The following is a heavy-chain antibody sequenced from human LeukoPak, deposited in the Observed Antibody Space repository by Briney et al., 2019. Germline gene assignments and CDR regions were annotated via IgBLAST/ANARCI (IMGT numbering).Heavy chain of an antibody. D-gene: IGHD3-22*01. Sequence: HPGGSLRLSCAASGFTFSSYGMHWVRQAPGKGLEWVAFIRYHGSDKYYADSVKDRFTISRDNSKNTLYLQMNSLRAEDTAVYYCAKKWSGDYDSSGVNDAFDIWGQGTMVTVSS. CDR1: GFTFSSYG. CDR2: IRYHGSDK. J-gene: IGHJ3*02. CDR3: AKKWSGDYDSSGVNDAFDI. V-gene: IGHV3-30*02.